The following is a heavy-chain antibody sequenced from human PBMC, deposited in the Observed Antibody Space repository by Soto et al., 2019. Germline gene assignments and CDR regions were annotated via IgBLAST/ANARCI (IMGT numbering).Heavy chain of an antibody. V-gene: IGHV3-23*01. J-gene: IGHJ5*02. CDR3: AKDAISGDGIWLMDS. D-gene: IGHD4-17*01. CDR2: LLRSGSSA. CDR1: GFTFRNYA. Sequence: GGSLRLSCAASGFTFRNYAMTWARQAPGKGLEWVSSLLRSGSSAYYADSVRGRFSISSDTSANSLYLQMDNLRAEDTAVYYCAKDAISGDGIWLMDSWGQGTVVTVSS.